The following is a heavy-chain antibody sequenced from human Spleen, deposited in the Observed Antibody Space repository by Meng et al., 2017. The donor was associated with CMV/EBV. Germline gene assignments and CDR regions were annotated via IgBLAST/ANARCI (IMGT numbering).Heavy chain of an antibody. Sequence: FRFDDYAMHWVRQAPGKGLEWVSGISRNSGTIEYADSVKGRFIISRDNAKNSLFLQMNSLRAEDTALYYCVKVSCTGGSCYSGWFYPWGQGTLVTVSS. CDR3: VKVSCTGGSCYSGWFYP. J-gene: IGHJ5*02. CDR2: ISRNSGTI. CDR1: FRFDDYA. V-gene: IGHV3-9*01. D-gene: IGHD2-15*01.